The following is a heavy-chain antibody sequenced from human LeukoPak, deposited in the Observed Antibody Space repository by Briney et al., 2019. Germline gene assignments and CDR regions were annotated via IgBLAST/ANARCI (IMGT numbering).Heavy chain of an antibody. Sequence: GSLRLSCAASGFTFSSYWLSWVRQAPGKGLEWIGSIYYSGSTYYNPSLKSRVTISVDTSKNQFSLKLSSVTAADTAVYYCARVVVIAYARGDAFDIWGQGTMVTVSS. J-gene: IGHJ3*02. CDR3: ARVVVIAYARGDAFDI. D-gene: IGHD2-21*01. V-gene: IGHV4-39*01. CDR2: IYYSGST. CDR1: GFTFSSYW.